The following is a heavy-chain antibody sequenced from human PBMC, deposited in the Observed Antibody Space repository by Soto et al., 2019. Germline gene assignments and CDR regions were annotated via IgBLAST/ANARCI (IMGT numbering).Heavy chain of an antibody. D-gene: IGHD3-3*01. Sequence: QLQLQESGPGLVKPSETLSLTCTVSGGSISTSYWSWIRQPPGKGLEWLGYVYYIGRTKYNPSLKNRVTISIDTSQNQFSLKLESVSAADTALYYCARDGSGHDFWDGPWYFDSWGQGTLVTVSS. CDR1: GGSISTSY. CDR3: ARDGSGHDFWDGPWYFDS. V-gene: IGHV4-59*01. J-gene: IGHJ4*02. CDR2: VYYIGRT.